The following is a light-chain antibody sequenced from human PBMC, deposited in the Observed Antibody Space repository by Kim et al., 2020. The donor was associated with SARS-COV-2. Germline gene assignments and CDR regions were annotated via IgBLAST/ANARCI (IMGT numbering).Light chain of an antibody. J-gene: IGLJ2*01. CDR3: CSFASAHV. CDR1: RSDIGSHNL. CDR2: EVT. V-gene: IGLV2-23*02. Sequence: SPGQSITISCSGTRSDIGSHNLVSWYQQYPGKAPKLLIYEVTQRPSGISDRFSGSKSGNTASLSISGLQAADEALYYCCSFASAHVFGGGTQLTVL.